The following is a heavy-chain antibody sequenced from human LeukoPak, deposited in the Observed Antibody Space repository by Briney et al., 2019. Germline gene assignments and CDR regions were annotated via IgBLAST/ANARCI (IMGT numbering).Heavy chain of an antibody. Sequence: ASVKVSCKASGGTFSSYAISWVRQAPGQGLEWMGGIIPIFGTANYAQKFQGRVTITADESTSTAYMELSSLRSEDTAVYYCARTYCGSTSCYHFDYWGQGTLVTVSS. D-gene: IGHD2-2*01. CDR1: GGTFSSYA. V-gene: IGHV1-69*01. CDR3: ARTYCGSTSCYHFDY. J-gene: IGHJ4*02. CDR2: IIPIFGTA.